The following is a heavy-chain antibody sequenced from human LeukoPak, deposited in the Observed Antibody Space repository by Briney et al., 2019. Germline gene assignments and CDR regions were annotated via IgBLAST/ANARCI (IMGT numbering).Heavy chain of an antibody. D-gene: IGHD2-2*01. J-gene: IGHJ4*02. CDR1: GGSISSSSYY. Sequence: SETLSLTCSVSGGSISSSSYYWGWIRQPPGKGLEWLGSIYYSGSAYYNPSFKSRVTVSVDTSKNQFSLKLTSVTAADTAVYYCARRDCSSTTCYAGSYYFDYWGQGTLVTVSS. CDR3: ARRDCSSTTCYAGSYYFDY. CDR2: IYYSGSA. V-gene: IGHV4-39*01.